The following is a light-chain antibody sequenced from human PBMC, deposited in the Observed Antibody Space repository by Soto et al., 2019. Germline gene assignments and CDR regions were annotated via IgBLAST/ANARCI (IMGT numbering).Light chain of an antibody. CDR1: QSIGSW. V-gene: IGKV1-5*01. J-gene: IGKJ2*01. Sequence: DIQMTQSPSTLSASVGDRVTITCRASQSIGSWLAWYQQKPGKAPKLLIYDASSLESGVPSRFSGSGSGTEFTLTISSLQPDDFATYYCQQYNSYSHTFGQGTKVDIK. CDR3: QQYNSYSHT. CDR2: DAS.